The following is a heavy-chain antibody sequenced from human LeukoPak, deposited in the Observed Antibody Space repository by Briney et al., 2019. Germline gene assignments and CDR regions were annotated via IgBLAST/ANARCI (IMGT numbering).Heavy chain of an antibody. CDR1: GFTFSSYE. V-gene: IGHV3-48*03. D-gene: IGHD3-22*01. CDR2: ISSSGSTI. Sequence: GGSLRLSCAASGFTFSSYEMNWVRQAPGKGLEWVSYISSSGSTIYYADSVKGRFTISRDNAKNSLYLQMNSLRAEDTAVYYCARLYYYYDSSGYFSLSFSFYFDIWGQGTMVTVSS. J-gene: IGHJ3*02. CDR3: ARLYYYYDSSGYFSLSFSFYFDI.